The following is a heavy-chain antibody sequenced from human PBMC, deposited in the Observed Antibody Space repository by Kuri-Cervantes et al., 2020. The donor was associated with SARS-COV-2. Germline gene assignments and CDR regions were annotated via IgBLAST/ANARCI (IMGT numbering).Heavy chain of an antibody. Sequence: GGSLRLSCAASGFTFSSYGMHWVRQAPGKRLEWVAVISYDGSNKYYADSVKGRFTISRDNSKNTLYLQMNSLRAEDTAVYYCARVRMPAYYFDYWGQGTLVTVSS. J-gene: IGHJ4*02. CDR3: ARVRMPAYYFDY. D-gene: IGHD2-2*01. CDR2: ISYDGSNK. V-gene: IGHV3-30*03. CDR1: GFTFSSYG.